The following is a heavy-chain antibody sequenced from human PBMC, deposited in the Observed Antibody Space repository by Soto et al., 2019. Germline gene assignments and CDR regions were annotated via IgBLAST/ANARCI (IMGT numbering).Heavy chain of an antibody. D-gene: IGHD2-21*01. CDR3: ARAGESQSGGIDY. CDR2: IIPTFGTA. V-gene: IGHV1-69*19. J-gene: IGHJ4*02. CDR1: GGTFSSYS. Sequence: QVQLVQSGAEVKKPGSSVKVSCKASGGTFSSYSINWVRQAPGQGLECMGEIIPTFGTAIYAQKFQPRVSITADQSTSTAYRQLSSLRAEDTGVYYCARAGESQSGGIDYWCQGTVLSVSS.